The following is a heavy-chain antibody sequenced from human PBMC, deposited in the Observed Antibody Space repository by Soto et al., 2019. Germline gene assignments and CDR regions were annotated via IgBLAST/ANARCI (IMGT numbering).Heavy chain of an antibody. CDR2: MNPNTGNS. CDR1: GYTFTSYD. CDR3: ARRAETNGWNGFGADKYYFDF. Sequence: ASVKASCKAFGYTFTSYDLYWVRQATGQGLEWMWWMNPNTGNSAYAQKFQGRVTVTSDTSINTVHMELSSLRSEDTAVYYCARRAETNGWNGFGADKYYFDFWGQGTLVTVSS. V-gene: IGHV1-8*01. D-gene: IGHD1-1*01. J-gene: IGHJ4*02.